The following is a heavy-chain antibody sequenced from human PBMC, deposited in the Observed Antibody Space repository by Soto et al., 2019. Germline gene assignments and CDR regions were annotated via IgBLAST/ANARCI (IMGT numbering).Heavy chain of an antibody. D-gene: IGHD1-26*01. Sequence: GGSLRLSCAASGFSVSNNYMTWVRQAPGKGPEWVSVIYSGGSTFYADSVKGRFTISRDTSKNTLYLQMNSLRAEDTAVYYCVRQYSGSLDYWGQGTLVTVPQ. V-gene: IGHV3-53*01. CDR1: GFSVSNNY. CDR2: IYSGGST. CDR3: VRQYSGSLDY. J-gene: IGHJ4*02.